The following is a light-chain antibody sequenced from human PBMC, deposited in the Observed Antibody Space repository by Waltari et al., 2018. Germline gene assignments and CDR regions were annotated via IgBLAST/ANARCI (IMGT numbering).Light chain of an antibody. J-gene: IGLJ3*02. V-gene: IGLV3-19*01. CDR1: SLRTSY. CDR3: SSRNGRANLVV. Sequence: SSELTQDPAVSVALGQTVRFTCQGDSLRTSYASWYQLKPGQAPVLVIYGKDKRPSGIPDRISGYSSGTTSSLTITGAQAEDEADYYCSSRNGRANLVVFARGTKVTVL. CDR2: GKD.